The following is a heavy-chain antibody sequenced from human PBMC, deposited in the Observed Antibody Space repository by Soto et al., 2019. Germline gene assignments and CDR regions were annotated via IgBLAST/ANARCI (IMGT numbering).Heavy chain of an antibody. Sequence: SETLSLTCAVYGGSFSGYYWSWIRQPPGKGLEWIGEINHSGSTNYNPSLKSRVTISVDTSKNQFSLKLSSVTAADTAVYYCARGRGRFDPWGQGTLVTVSS. V-gene: IGHV4-34*01. CDR1: GGSFSGYY. CDR3: ARGRGRFDP. J-gene: IGHJ5*02. CDR2: INHSGST. D-gene: IGHD1-26*01.